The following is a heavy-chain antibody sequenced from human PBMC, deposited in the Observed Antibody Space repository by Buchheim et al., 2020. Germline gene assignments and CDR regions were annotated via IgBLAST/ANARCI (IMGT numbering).Heavy chain of an antibody. Sequence: QVELVESGGGVVQPGRSLRLSCAGSGVSFSAYGMHWVRQAPGKGLEWVAHMSIDGRDNDYADSVKGRFIISRDNSHNTLYLQMNSLRVEDTAVYYCVSPLVVTANIGFYYYGMDVWGQGTT. V-gene: IGHV3-33*03. CDR3: VSPLVVTANIGFYYYGMDV. D-gene: IGHD2-2*01. J-gene: IGHJ6*02. CDR2: MSIDGRDN. CDR1: GVSFSAYG.